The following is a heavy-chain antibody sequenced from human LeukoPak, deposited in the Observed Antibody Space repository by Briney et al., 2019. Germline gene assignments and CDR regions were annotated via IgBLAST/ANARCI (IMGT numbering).Heavy chain of an antibody. CDR2: IKQDGSEK. CDR1: GFPFSRFA. CDR3: ARDLYSYRI. V-gene: IGHV3-7*01. D-gene: IGHD5-18*01. Sequence: GRSLRLSCAASGFPFSRFAMTWVRQAPGKGLEWVANIKQDGSEKYYVDSVKGRFTISRDNAKNSLYLQMNSLRAEDTAVYYCARDLYSYRIWGQGTMVTVSS. J-gene: IGHJ3*02.